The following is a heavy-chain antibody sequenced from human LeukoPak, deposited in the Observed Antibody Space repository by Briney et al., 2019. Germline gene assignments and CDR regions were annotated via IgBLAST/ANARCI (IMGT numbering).Heavy chain of an antibody. J-gene: IGHJ5*02. Sequence: SATLSLTCAVSGVSLSGYYWGWIRQTPGKGLEWIGEINHSGRTNYNPSLKSRVTISADTSKNQFSLELRSVTAADTAVYYCARAYYSTSWFPHWGQGALVTVSS. CDR3: ARAYYSTSWFPH. D-gene: IGHD3-10*01. CDR1: GVSLSGYY. V-gene: IGHV4-34*01. CDR2: INHSGRT.